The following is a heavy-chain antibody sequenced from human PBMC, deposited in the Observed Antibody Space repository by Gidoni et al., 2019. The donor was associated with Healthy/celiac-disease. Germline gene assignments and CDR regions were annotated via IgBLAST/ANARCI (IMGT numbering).Heavy chain of an antibody. V-gene: IGHV4-39*07. CDR1: GGSISSRAFY. CDR3: ASRYSYGSFGY. Sequence: QLQLQESGPGLVKPSETLSLTCTVSGGSISSRAFYWGWGRQPPGKGLGWVGIIYYSGSTHYNPSLKSRVTISVDTSKNQFSLKLSSVTAADTAVYYCASRYSYGSFGYWGQGTLVTVSS. CDR2: IYYSGST. J-gene: IGHJ4*02. D-gene: IGHD5-18*01.